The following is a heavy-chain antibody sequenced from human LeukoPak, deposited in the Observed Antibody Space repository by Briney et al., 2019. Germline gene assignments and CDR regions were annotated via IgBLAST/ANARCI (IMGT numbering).Heavy chain of an antibody. J-gene: IGHJ4*02. Sequence: PSETLSLTCTVSGGPISSGNYYWGWVRQPPGKGLEWIGSMYYSGSTYYNPSLKSRVTISVDTSKDQFSLKLRSVTAADTAVYYCVIPHNANYTYFFDYSGERNL. D-gene: IGHD1-7*01. CDR1: GGPISSGNYY. CDR2: MYYSGST. CDR3: VIPHNANYTYFFDY. V-gene: IGHV4-39*01.